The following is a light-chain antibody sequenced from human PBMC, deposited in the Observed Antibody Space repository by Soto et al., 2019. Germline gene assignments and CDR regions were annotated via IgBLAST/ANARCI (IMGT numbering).Light chain of an antibody. J-gene: IGKJ1*01. CDR1: QSVLSSSNNKNY. Sequence: DIVMTQSPDSLAVSLGERATINCKSSQSVLSSSNNKNYLAWYQQKPGQPPNLLISWASTREYGVPDRFRGSGSGTDFTLTISSLQAEDVAVYYCQQYYSTPLTFGQGTKVEIK. V-gene: IGKV4-1*01. CDR3: QQYYSTPLT. CDR2: WAS.